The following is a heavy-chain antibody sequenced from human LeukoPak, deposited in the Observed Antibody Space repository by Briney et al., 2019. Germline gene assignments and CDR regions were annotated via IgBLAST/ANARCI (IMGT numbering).Heavy chain of an antibody. Sequence: GESLKISCKGSGNRFTTSYWIGWVRQMPGEGLEWMGIIYPGDSDTRYSPSFQGQVTISADKSISTAYLQWSSPKASDTAMYYCARMYGAYFDYWGQGTLVTVSS. CDR1: GNRFTTSYW. CDR3: ARMYGAYFDY. J-gene: IGHJ4*02. V-gene: IGHV5-51*01. CDR2: IYPGDSDT. D-gene: IGHD2-8*01.